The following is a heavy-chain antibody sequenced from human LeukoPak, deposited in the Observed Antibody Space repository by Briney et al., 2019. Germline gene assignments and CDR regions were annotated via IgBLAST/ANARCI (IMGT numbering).Heavy chain of an antibody. J-gene: IGHJ4*02. D-gene: IGHD1-14*01. CDR3: AKGSAWYNPSDYFDY. CDR1: GFIFSSYG. Sequence: PGGSLRLSCAASGFIFSSYGMHWVRQAPGKGLEWVAVISYDGSDKYYADSVRGRFTISRDNSKNTLYLQMNSLRAEDTAVYYCAKGSAWYNPSDYFDYWGQGNLVTVSS. CDR2: ISYDGSDK. V-gene: IGHV3-30*18.